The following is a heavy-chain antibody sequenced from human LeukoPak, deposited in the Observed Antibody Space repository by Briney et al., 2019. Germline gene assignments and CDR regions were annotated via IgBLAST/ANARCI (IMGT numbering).Heavy chain of an antibody. CDR1: GYSFTNYW. J-gene: IGHJ4*02. CDR3: ARHNTVGKIFDY. CDR2: VYPGDSET. V-gene: IGHV5-51*01. D-gene: IGHD4-23*01. Sequence: GESPKISCKASGYSFTNYWIGWVRQMPGKGLEWMGIVYPGDSETRYSPSFQGQVTISADKSINTAYLQWSSLKASDTAMYYCARHNTVGKIFDYWGQGTLVTVSS.